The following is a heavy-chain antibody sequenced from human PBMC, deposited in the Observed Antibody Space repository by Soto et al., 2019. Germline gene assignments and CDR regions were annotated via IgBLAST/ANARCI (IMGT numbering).Heavy chain of an antibody. CDR1: GFNFDDYG. Sequence: EVQLLESGGGLVQPGRSLTLSCEASGFNFDDYGMHWVRQVPGKGLEWVSGISWNSATIGYADSVKGRFIISRDNAKKSLSLQMSSLRGADAALYYCAKERGYDWALDSWGQGTLVTVSS. CDR2: ISWNSATI. V-gene: IGHV3-9*01. D-gene: IGHD5-12*01. J-gene: IGHJ4*02. CDR3: AKERGYDWALDS.